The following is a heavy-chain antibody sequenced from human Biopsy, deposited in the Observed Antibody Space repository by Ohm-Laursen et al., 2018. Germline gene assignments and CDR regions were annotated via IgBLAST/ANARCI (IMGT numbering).Heavy chain of an antibody. CDR2: IYPGGST. CDR3: ATGPKRLTGTSYFES. D-gene: IGHD1-7*01. J-gene: IGHJ4*02. CDR1: GGDINNYY. Sequence: SDTLSLTCTVSGGDINNYYWSWIRQPAGQGLELIGRIYPGGSTNYNPSLKRRVPVSEDTSRRQFSLRLTSVTAADTAVYYCATGPKRLTGTSYFESWGRGILVTVSS. V-gene: IGHV4-4*07.